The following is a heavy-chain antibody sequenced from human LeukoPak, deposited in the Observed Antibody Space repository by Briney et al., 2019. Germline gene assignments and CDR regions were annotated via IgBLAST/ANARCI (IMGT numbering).Heavy chain of an antibody. V-gene: IGHV4-59*01. CDR1: GFSISSYY. CDR3: ARGPQLGYYDSSGRPPWFDP. J-gene: IGHJ5*02. CDR2: IYYSGST. D-gene: IGHD3-22*01. Sequence: PSETLSLTCTVSGFSISSYYWSWIRQPPGKGLEWIGYIYYSGSTNYNPSLKSRVTISVDTSKNQFSLKLSSVTAADTAVYYCARGPQLGYYDSSGRPPWFDPWGQGTLVTVSS.